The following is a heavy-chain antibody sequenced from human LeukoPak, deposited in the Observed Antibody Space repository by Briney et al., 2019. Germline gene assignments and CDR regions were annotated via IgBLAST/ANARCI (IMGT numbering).Heavy chain of an antibody. CDR2: ISTGGTGT. CDR3: AKFCINIYSGSNPLDI. V-gene: IGHV3-23*01. CDR1: GFTFSSYA. D-gene: IGHD2-21*01. J-gene: IGHJ3*02. Sequence: PGGSLRLSCAASGFTFSSYAMSWVRQAPGKGLDWVAAISTGGTGTYYADSVKGRFTISRDNSRNTLYLQMNSLRVEDTAVYYCAKFCINIYSGSNPLDIWAQGTMFPVSS.